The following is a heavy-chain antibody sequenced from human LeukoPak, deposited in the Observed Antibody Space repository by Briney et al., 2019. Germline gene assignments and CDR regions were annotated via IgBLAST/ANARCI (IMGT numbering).Heavy chain of an antibody. J-gene: IGHJ6*02. V-gene: IGHV4-59*01. D-gene: IGHD3-3*01. CDR3: ARGFGEVIRSDYYYYGMDV. CDR2: MYYSGTI. CDR1: GGSMWSYY. Sequence: SETLSLTCIVSGGSMWSYYWSWIRQPPGKGLEWIGYMYYSGTIHYNPSLRSRVTISVDTSKNQFSLKLNSMTAADTAVYYCARGFGEVIRSDYYYYGMDVWGQGTTVTVSS.